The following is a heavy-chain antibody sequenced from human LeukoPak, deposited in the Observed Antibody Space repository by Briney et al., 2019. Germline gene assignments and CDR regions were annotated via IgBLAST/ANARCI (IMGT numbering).Heavy chain of an antibody. V-gene: IGHV3-23*01. CDR1: GFTFNNYA. D-gene: IGHD3-22*01. CDR3: ARDNYDSSTPYYFDY. CDR2: IVDSGDST. Sequence: GGSLRLSCAASGFTFNNYAMTWVRQAPGKGLEWVSSIVDSGDSTYYADSVKGRFTISRDNAKNSLYLQMNSLRAEDTAVYYCARDNYDSSTPYYFDYWGQGTLVTVSS. J-gene: IGHJ4*02.